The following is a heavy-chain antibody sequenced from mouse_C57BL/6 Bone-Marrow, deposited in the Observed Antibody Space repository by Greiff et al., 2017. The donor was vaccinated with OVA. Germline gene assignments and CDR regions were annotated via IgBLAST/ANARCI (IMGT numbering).Heavy chain of an antibody. V-gene: IGHV10-1*01. CDR1: GFSFNTYA. D-gene: IGHD2-4*01. J-gene: IGHJ4*01. CDR2: IRSKSNNYAT. Sequence: EVHLVESGGGLVQPKGSLKLSCAASGFSFNTYAMNWVRQAPGKGLEWVARIRSKSNNYATYYADSVKDRFTISRDDSESMLYLQMNNLKTEDTAMYYCVRRRGYDYDGDAMDYWGQGTSVTVSS. CDR3: VRRRGYDYDGDAMDY.